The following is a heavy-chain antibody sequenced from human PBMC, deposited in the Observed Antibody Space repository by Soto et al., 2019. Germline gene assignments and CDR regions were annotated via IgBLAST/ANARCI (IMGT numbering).Heavy chain of an antibody. CDR3: AAPPPTDGEYYYGMDV. CDR1: GFTFTSSA. Sequence: VASVKVSCKASGFTFTSSAVQWVRQARGQRLEWIGWIVVGSGNTNYAQKFQERVTITRDMSTSTAYMELSSLRSEDTAVYYCAAPPPTDGEYYYGMDVWGQGTTVTVSS. V-gene: IGHV1-58*01. J-gene: IGHJ6*02. CDR2: IVVGSGNT. D-gene: IGHD3-10*01.